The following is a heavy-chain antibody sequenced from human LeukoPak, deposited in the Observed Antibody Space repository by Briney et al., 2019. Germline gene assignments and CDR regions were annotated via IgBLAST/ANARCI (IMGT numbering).Heavy chain of an antibody. CDR1: GFTFSSYA. CDR3: ARLISTSSSRFSDY. Sequence: GGSLRLSCAASGFTFSSYAMSWVRQAPGKGLEWVSAISISGENTYYADSVKGRFTISRDTSRNTLYLQTHSLRAEDTAVYYCARLISTSSSRFSDYWGQGALVTVSS. D-gene: IGHD6-6*01. V-gene: IGHV3-23*01. CDR2: ISISGENT. J-gene: IGHJ4*02.